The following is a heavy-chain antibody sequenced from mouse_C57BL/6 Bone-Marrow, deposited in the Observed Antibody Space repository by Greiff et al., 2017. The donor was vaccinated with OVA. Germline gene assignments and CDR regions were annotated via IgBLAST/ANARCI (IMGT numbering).Heavy chain of an antibody. CDR2: IRNKANGYTT. J-gene: IGHJ1*03. CDR1: GFTFTDYY. Sequence: EVQVVESGGGLVQPGGSLSLSCAASGFTFTDYYMSWVRQPPGKALEWLGFIRNKANGYTTEYSASVKGRFTISRDNSQSILYLQMNALRAEDSATYYCARYWDYWYFDVWGTGTTVTVSS. D-gene: IGHD4-1*01. V-gene: IGHV7-3*01. CDR3: ARYWDYWYFDV.